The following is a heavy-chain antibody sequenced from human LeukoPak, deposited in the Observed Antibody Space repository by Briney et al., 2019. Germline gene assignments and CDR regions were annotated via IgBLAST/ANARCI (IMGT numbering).Heavy chain of an antibody. D-gene: IGHD5-18*01. Sequence: SETLSLTCTVSGGSISRYYWSWLRQPPGKGLEWIGYIYYSGSTNYNPSLKSRVTISLDKSKNQFSLKLSSVTAADTAVYYCARGDARGYSYGYFHFDYWGQGTLVTVSS. J-gene: IGHJ4*02. V-gene: IGHV4-59*01. CDR2: IYYSGST. CDR3: ARGDARGYSYGYFHFDY. CDR1: GGSISRYY.